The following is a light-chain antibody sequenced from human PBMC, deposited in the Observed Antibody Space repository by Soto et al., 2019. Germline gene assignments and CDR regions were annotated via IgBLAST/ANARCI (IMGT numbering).Light chain of an antibody. CDR3: CSYPGSHTWV. Sequence: QSVLTQPRSVSGSPGQSVTISCPGTNSDIGNYNFVSWYQQHPGKAPKVMIYDVSKRPSGVPDRFSGSKSGNTASLTISGLQAEDEADYYCCSYPGSHTWVFGGGTKVTGL. CDR2: DVS. V-gene: IGLV2-11*01. CDR1: NSDIGNYNF. J-gene: IGLJ3*02.